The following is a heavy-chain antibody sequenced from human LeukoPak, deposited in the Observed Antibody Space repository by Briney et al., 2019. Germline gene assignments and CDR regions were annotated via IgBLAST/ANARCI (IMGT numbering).Heavy chain of an antibody. D-gene: IGHD3-16*01. CDR3: GAYRTLDDAFDI. V-gene: IGHV4-4*02. CDR2: RYHSGGT. J-gene: IGHJ3*02. CDR1: GGSINSPKS. Sequence: SETLSLTCAVSGGSINSPKSWSWVRQPPGKGLEWIGDRYHSGGTNYNPSLKSRVTISVDTSKNQFSLELDSVTAADTAVYYCGAYRTLDDAFDIWGQGTLVTVSS.